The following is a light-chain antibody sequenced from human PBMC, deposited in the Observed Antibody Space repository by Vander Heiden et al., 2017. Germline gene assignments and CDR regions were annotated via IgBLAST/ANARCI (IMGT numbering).Light chain of an antibody. V-gene: IGLV2-14*03. CDR2: DVS. J-gene: IGLJ2*01. Sequence: QSALAQPASVSGSPGQSITISCTGTSSVVGAYKYVSWYQQHPGTAPKLIIYDVSKRPSGVSNRFSGSKSGYAASLTISGLQAEDEADYYCSSYTSSRTWVFGGGTKLTVL. CDR3: SSYTSSRTWV. CDR1: SSVVGAYKY.